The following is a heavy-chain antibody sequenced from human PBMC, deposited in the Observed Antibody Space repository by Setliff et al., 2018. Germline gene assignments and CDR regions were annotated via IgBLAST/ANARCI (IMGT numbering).Heavy chain of an antibody. CDR3: ARSPPNRGVGQGHHMDV. J-gene: IGHJ6*03. D-gene: IGHD1-26*01. CDR2: ISPYNGDT. CDR1: GYVFNTFG. Sequence: GAPVKVSCKASGYVFNTFGINWMRRAPGQGLEWIGWISPYNGDTKYAQNLQDRVTLTTDTSTSTAYVEVRSLRPDDTAVYYCARSPPNRGVGQGHHMDVWGKGTTVTVSS. V-gene: IGHV1-18*01.